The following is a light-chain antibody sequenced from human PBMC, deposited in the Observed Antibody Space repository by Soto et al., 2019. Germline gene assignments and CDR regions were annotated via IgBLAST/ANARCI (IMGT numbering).Light chain of an antibody. CDR1: QSISSW. J-gene: IGKJ1*01. CDR2: DAS. Sequence: DIQMTQSPSTLSASVGDRVTITCRASQSISSWLAWYQQKPGKAPKLLIYDASSLESGVPSRFSGSGSGTDFPPTIRSLQPYDFATDYCQQYNSYSWTFGQGTKVEIK. CDR3: QQYNSYSWT. V-gene: IGKV1-5*01.